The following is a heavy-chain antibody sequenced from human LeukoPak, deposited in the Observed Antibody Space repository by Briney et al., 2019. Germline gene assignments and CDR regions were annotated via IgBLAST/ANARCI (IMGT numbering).Heavy chain of an antibody. V-gene: IGHV4-59*08. CDR1: GGSISSYY. CDR3: ARASHGVTDY. D-gene: IGHD5-18*01. CDR2: IYYSGST. J-gene: IGHJ4*02. Sequence: PSETLSLTCTVSGGSISSYYWSWLRQPPGKGLEWIGYIYYSGSTNYNPSLKSRVTISVDTSKNQFSLKLSSVTAADTAVYYCARASHGVTDYWGQGTLVTVSS.